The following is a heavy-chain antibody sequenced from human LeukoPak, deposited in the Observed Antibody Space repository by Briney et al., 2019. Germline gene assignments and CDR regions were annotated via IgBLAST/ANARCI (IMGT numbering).Heavy chain of an antibody. CDR2: ISSSGGTI. V-gene: IGHV3-48*03. CDR3: GRGQTGTLDAFDI. D-gene: IGHD1/OR15-1a*01. J-gene: IGHJ3*02. CDR1: GFTFSSYE. Sequence: PGGSLRLSCAASGFTFSSYEMNWVRQAPGKGLEWVSYISSSGGTIFYADSVKGRFTISRDNAKNSLYLQMNSLRAEDTAVYYCGRGQTGTLDAFDIWGQGGMVTVSS.